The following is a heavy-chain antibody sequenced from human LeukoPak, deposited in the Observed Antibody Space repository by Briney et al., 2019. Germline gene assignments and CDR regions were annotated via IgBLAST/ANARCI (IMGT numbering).Heavy chain of an antibody. D-gene: IGHD3-9*01. CDR3: VKDLTGTWSFDY. CDR2: IGPNGAST. J-gene: IGHJ4*02. Sequence: RGGSLRLSCSTSGFTFSNHFMHWVRQAPGKGLEYVSSIGPNGASTLYADSVKGRFTISRDSSKNALYLQLTSLRLEDTALYYCVKDLTGTWSFDYWGQGTLVTVSS. V-gene: IGHV3-64D*06. CDR1: GFTFSNHF.